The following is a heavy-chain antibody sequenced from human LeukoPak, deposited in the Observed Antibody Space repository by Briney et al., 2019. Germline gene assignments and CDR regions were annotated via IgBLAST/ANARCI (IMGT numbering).Heavy chain of an antibody. V-gene: IGHV4-59*12. CDR3: ARNEIMVSYDAFDI. D-gene: IGHD3/OR15-3a*01. CDR2: IYYSGST. CDR1: GGSISSYY. Sequence: SETLSLTCTVSGGSISSYYWSWIRQPPGKGLEWIGYIYYSGSTNYNPSLKSRVTISVDTSKNQFSLKLSSVAAADPAVYYCARNEIMVSYDAFDIWGQGTMVTVSS. J-gene: IGHJ3*02.